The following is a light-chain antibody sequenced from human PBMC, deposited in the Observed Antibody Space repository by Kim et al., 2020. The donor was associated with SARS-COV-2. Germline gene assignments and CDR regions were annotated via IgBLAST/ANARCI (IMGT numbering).Light chain of an antibody. CDR3: QVWDSSSDHWV. V-gene: IGLV3-21*04. Sequence: SYELTQPPSVSVAPGKTARITCGGNNVGSKNVHWYQQRPGQAPVLVIYYDTDRPSGIPERFSGSNSGNTATLNISRVEAGDEADYYCQVWDSSSDHWVFGGGTKVTVL. J-gene: IGLJ3*02. CDR2: YDT. CDR1: NVGSKN.